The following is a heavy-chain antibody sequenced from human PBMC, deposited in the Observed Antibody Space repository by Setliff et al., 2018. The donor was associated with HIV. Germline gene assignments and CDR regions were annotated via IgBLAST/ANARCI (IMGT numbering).Heavy chain of an antibody. V-gene: IGHV1-69*13. J-gene: IGHJ4*02. CDR2: VIPSFATA. CDR1: GGTFKNLA. D-gene: IGHD6-6*01. CDR3: ARDPTGGAARFDY. Sequence: SVKVSCKASGGTFKNLAISWVRQAPGQGLEWMGGVIPSFATANYAQKFQGRITITADELTSTVYMDLNSLKSEDTAVYYCARDPTGGAARFDYWGQGTLVTVS.